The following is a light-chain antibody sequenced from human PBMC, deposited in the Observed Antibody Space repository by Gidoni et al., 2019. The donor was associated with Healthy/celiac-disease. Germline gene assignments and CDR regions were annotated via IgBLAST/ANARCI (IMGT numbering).Light chain of an antibody. CDR1: SLRSYY. J-gene: IGLJ3*02. CDR2: GKN. CDR3: NARDSSGNHRGV. Sequence: SSELTQDPAVSVALGQTVRITCQGDSLRSYYASWYQQKPGQAPVLVIYGKNNRPSGIPDRFSGSSSGNTASLTITGAQAEDEADYSCNARDSSGNHRGVFGGGTKLTVL. V-gene: IGLV3-19*01.